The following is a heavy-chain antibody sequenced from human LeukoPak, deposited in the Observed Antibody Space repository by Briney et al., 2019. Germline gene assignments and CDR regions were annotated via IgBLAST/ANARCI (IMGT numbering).Heavy chain of an antibody. CDR3: AGSDYYDSSGYYHPIDY. V-gene: IGHV4-34*01. CDR2: INHSGST. CDR1: GGSFSGYY. Sequence: SETLSLTCAVYGGSFSGYYWSWIRQPPGKGLEWIGEINHSGSTNYNPSLKSRVTISVDTSKNQFSLKLSSVTAADMAVYYCAGSDYYDSSGYYHPIDYWGQGTLVTVSS. D-gene: IGHD3-22*01. J-gene: IGHJ4*02.